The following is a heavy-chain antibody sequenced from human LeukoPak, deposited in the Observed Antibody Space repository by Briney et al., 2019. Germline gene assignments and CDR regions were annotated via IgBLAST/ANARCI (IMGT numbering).Heavy chain of an antibody. Sequence: SETLSLTCTVSGGSINSGDYYWVWIRQPPGKGLEWIGSIYYSGSTSYNPSLKSRVTMTVDTSKSQFSLKLSSVTAADTAVYFCARASGSYRQLDYWGQGTLITVSS. D-gene: IGHD1-26*01. CDR3: ARASGSYRQLDY. CDR2: IYYSGST. J-gene: IGHJ4*02. CDR1: GGSINSGDYY. V-gene: IGHV4-39*07.